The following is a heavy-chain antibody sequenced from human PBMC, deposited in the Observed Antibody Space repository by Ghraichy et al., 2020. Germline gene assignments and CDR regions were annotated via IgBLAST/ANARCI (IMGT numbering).Heavy chain of an antibody. D-gene: IGHD3-9*01. CDR3: ARIRPLEYDILTGHAGGAFDI. V-gene: IGHV2-70*11. CDR1: GFSLSTSGMC. CDR2: IDWDDDK. Sequence: SGPTLVKPTQTLTLTCTFSGFSLSTSGMCVSWIRQPPGKALEWLARIDWDDDKYYSTSLKTRLTISKDTSKNQVVLTMTNMDPVDTATYYCARIRPLEYDILTGHAGGAFDIWGQGTMVAVSS. J-gene: IGHJ3*02.